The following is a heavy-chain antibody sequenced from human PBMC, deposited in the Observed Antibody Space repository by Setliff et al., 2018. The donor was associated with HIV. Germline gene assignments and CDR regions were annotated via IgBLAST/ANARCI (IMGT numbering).Heavy chain of an antibody. Sequence: KPSETLSLTCAVSGGSISSSSYYWGWIRQPPGKGLEWIGSIYYSGSTYYNPSPKSRVTMSVDKSKNQFSLRLSSVTAADTAVYYCARVGQYCTNGVCTYYFDYWGQGTLVTVSS. J-gene: IGHJ4*02. CDR2: IYYSGST. CDR3: ARVGQYCTNGVCTYYFDY. CDR1: GGSISSSSYY. D-gene: IGHD2-8*01. V-gene: IGHV4-39*07.